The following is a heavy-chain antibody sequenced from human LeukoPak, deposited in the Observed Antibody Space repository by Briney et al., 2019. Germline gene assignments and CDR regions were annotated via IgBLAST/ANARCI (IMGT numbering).Heavy chain of an antibody. CDR3: ARDSYGSGSYSD. CDR1: GGSISSGGYY. V-gene: IGHV4-30-4*08. Sequence: SQTLSLTCTVSGGSISSGGYYWSWIRQHPGKGVEWIGYIYYSGSTYYNPSLKSRVTISVDTSKNQFSLKLSSVTAADTAVYYCARDSYGSGSYSDWGQGTLVTVSS. CDR2: IYYSGST. J-gene: IGHJ4*02. D-gene: IGHD3-10*01.